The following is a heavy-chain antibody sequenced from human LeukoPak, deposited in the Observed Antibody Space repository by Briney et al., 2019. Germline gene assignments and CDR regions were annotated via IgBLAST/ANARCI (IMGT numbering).Heavy chain of an antibody. J-gene: IGHJ4*02. CDR3: ARGASRVAVAGTTS. Sequence: GGSLRLSCAASGFTVSSYFMNWVRQAPGKGLEWVSVITSGGSTYYADSVKGRFTISRDNSKNTLCLQTNSLRAEDTAVYYCARGASRVAVAGTTSWGQGTLVTVSS. CDR1: GFTVSSYF. D-gene: IGHD6-19*01. CDR2: ITSGGST. V-gene: IGHV3-53*01.